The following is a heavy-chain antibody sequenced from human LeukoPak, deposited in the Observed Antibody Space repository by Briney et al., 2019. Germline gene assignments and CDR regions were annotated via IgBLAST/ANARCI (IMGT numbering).Heavy chain of an antibody. D-gene: IGHD6-19*01. V-gene: IGHV1-18*01. CDR3: GRDGVARTELVDY. J-gene: IGHJ4*02. CDR1: GCTFISYG. Sequence: GAVQDSCRAAGCTFISYGISWVRQAAGQGREGMGLISAYNGNTNYAQKLQGRVTMTTETSTSTAYFELRGLRSDDTAVYYCGRDGVARTELVDYWGQGTLVTVSS. CDR2: ISAYNGNT.